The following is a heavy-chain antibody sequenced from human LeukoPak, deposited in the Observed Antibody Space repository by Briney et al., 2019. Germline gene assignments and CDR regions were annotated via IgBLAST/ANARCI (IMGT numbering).Heavy chain of an antibody. CDR1: GGSFSGYY. D-gene: IGHD6-13*01. CDR3: ARGGQQLGN. V-gene: IGHV4-34*01. Sequence: PSETLSLTCAVYGGSFSGYYWSWIRQPPGKGPEWIGEINHSGSTNYNPSLKSRVTISVDTSKNQFSLKLSSVTAADTAVYYCARGGQQLGNWGQGTLVTVSS. J-gene: IGHJ4*02. CDR2: INHSGST.